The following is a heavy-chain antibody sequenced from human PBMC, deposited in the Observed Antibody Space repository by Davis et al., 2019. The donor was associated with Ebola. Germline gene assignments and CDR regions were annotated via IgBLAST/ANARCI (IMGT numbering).Heavy chain of an antibody. Sequence: GESLKISCAASGFTFSSYGMHWVRQAPGKGLEWVSVIYSGGSTYYADSVKGRFTISRDNSKNTLYLQMNSLRAEDTAVYYCARDLGTMVTTWGQGTLVTVSS. V-gene: IGHV3-53*01. J-gene: IGHJ4*02. CDR1: GFTFSSYG. CDR2: IYSGGST. D-gene: IGHD4-17*01. CDR3: ARDLGTMVTT.